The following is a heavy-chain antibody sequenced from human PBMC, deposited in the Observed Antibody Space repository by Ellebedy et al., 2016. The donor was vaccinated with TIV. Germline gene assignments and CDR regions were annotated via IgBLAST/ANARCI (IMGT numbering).Heavy chain of an antibody. Sequence: GGSLRLSCAASGFTFSSYAMHWVRQAPGKGLEWVAVISYDGSNKYYADSVKGRFTISRGNAENSVFLEMNSLRAEDSAVYYCARRVGLDFWGQGTLVTVSS. CDR1: GFTFSSYA. CDR3: ARRVGLDF. V-gene: IGHV3-30-3*01. CDR2: ISYDGSNK. J-gene: IGHJ4*02. D-gene: IGHD1-26*01.